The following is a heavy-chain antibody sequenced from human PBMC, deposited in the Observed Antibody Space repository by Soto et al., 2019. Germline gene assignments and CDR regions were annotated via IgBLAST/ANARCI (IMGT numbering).Heavy chain of an antibody. J-gene: IGHJ4*02. CDR1: DGSISTYF. V-gene: IGHV4-4*07. CDR3: AGPSSDCGGDCYYFDY. Sequence: PSETLSLTCTVSDGSISTYFCNWIRQPAGKGLEWIGRIDNSGNTNYNPSLKSRVTMSADTSRNQFSLKLSSVTAADTAVYYCAGPSSDCGGDCYYFDYWGQGALVTVSS. D-gene: IGHD2-21*02. CDR2: IDNSGNT.